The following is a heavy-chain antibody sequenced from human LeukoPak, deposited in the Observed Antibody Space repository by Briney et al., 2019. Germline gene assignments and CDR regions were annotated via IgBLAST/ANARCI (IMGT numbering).Heavy chain of an antibody. Sequence: PGGSLRLSCAASGFTFSSYSMNWVRQAPGKGLEWVSYISSSSSTIYYADSVKGRFTISRDNAKNSLYLQMNSLRAEDTAVYYCARDLGYYYDSSGYCSGYWGQGTVVTVSS. CDR2: ISSSSSTI. CDR1: GFTFSSYS. D-gene: IGHD3-22*01. V-gene: IGHV3-48*01. CDR3: ARDLGYYYDSSGYCSGY. J-gene: IGHJ4*02.